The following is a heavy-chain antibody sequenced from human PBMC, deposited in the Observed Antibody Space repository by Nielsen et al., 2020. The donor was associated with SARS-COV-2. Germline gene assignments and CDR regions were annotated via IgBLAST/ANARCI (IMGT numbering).Heavy chain of an antibody. J-gene: IGHJ3*02. CDR1: GFTFSDYY. V-gene: IGHV3-11*01. Sequence: GESLKISCAASGFTFSDYYMSWNRQAPGKGLEWVSYISSSGSTIYYADSVKGRFTISRDNAKNSLYLQMNSLRAEDTAVYYCAIIWSGYTDAFDIWGQGTMVTVSS. CDR3: AIIWSGYTDAFDI. CDR2: ISSSGSTI. D-gene: IGHD3-3*01.